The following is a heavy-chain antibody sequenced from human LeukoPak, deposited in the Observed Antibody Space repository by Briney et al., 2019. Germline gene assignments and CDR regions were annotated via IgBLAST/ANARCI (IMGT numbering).Heavy chain of an antibody. CDR1: GASVSSASY. D-gene: IGHD1-26*01. CDR2: IYNGVNT. V-gene: IGHV4-61*01. CDR3: ARSRAFNSGAFDP. J-gene: IGHJ5*02. Sequence: SETLSLTCTVSGASVSSASYWTWIRQPPGKGVEWIAHIYNGVNTDYNPSLKSRVTISVDTSKNQFSLRLNSVTAADTAVYYCARSRAFNSGAFDPWGQGSLVTVSS.